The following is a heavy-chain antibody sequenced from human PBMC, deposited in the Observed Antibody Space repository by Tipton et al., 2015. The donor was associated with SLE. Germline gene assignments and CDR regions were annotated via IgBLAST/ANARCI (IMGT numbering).Heavy chain of an antibody. CDR3: ARGEMDVFDI. J-gene: IGHJ3*02. CDR1: GASISSSNYY. CDR2: IFYTGNT. V-gene: IGHV4-39*07. Sequence: TLSLTCTVSGASISSSNYYWVWIRQLPGKGLEWIGGIFYTGNTFYNPSLKSRVTISVDMSRNQFSLRLDSVTAADTALYYCARGEMDVFDIWGQGTVVSVSS.